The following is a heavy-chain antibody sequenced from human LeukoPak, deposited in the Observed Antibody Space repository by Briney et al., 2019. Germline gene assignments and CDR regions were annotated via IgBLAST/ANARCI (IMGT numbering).Heavy chain of an antibody. J-gene: IGHJ4*02. D-gene: IGHD3-10*01. CDR2: IIPIFGTA. CDR3: ARESRRDNYYGSGSPGGFNY. V-gene: IGHV1-69*05. CDR1: GYTFTGYY. Sequence: SVKVSCKASGYTFTGYYMHWVRQAPGQGLEWMGGIIPIFGTANYAQKFQGRVTITTDESTSTAYMELSSLRSEDTAVYYCARESRRDNYYGSGSPGGFNYWGQGTLVTVSS.